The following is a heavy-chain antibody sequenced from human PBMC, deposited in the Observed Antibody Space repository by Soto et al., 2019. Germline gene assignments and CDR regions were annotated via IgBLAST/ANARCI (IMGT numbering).Heavy chain of an antibody. Sequence: LRLSCAASGFTFTRYSMNWIRQAPGKGLEWVSSISSTTNYIYYGDSMKGRFTISRDNAKNSLYLEMNSLRAEDTAVYYCARESEDLTSNFDYWGQGTLVTVSS. J-gene: IGHJ4*02. CDR2: ISSTTNYI. CDR3: ARESEDLTSNFDY. CDR1: GFTFTRYS. V-gene: IGHV3-21*06.